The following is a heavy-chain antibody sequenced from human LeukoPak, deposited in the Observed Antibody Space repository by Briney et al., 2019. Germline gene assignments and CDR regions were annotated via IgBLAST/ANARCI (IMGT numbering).Heavy chain of an antibody. CDR3: AKDYDDRFDYFDY. D-gene: IGHD4-17*01. CDR2: ISGNGGST. Sequence: GGSLRLSCSASRFTFSSYSMHWVRQAPGKGLEYVSGISGNGGSTYYADSVKGRLTISRDNSKNTLYLQMNSLRAEDTAVYYCAKDYDDRFDYFDYWGQGTLVTVSS. V-gene: IGHV3-64*04. J-gene: IGHJ4*02. CDR1: RFTFSSYS.